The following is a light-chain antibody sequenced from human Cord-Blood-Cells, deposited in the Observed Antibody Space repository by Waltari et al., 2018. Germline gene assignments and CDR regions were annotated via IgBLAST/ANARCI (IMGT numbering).Light chain of an antibody. V-gene: IGKV1-39*01. CDR2: AAS. Sequence: DIQMTQSPSSLSASLGDRVTIICRVSQSISSYLNWYQQKPWKAPKLLIDAASSLQSGDPSRFSGSGSGTDCTLTISSLQPEDFATYYGQQSYSTPLTFGGGTKVEIK. CDR3: QQSYSTPLT. CDR1: QSISSY. J-gene: IGKJ4*01.